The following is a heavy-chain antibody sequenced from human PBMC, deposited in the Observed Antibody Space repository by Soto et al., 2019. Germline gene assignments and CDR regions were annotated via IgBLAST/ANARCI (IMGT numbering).Heavy chain of an antibody. CDR3: TRGRRSSSVGTGAF. J-gene: IGHJ4*02. Sequence: PGGSLRLSCTASGCTFSRYCMYSVLEGPGKGPEWVSRISDYGSRADCSESVKGRLSISRDSGKNTLYLEMHVLRADDTAVYYCTRGRRSSSVGTGAFWGQGTRVTVSS. V-gene: IGHV3-74*01. CDR1: GCTFSRYC. CDR2: ISDYGSRA. D-gene: IGHD6-19*01.